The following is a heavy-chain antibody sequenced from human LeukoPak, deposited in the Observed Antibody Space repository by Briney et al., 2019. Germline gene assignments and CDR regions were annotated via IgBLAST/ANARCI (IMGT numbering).Heavy chain of an antibody. D-gene: IGHD3-9*01. J-gene: IGHJ3*02. Sequence: SVKVSCKASGGTFSSYAISWVRQAPGQGPEWMGGIIPLFRTANYAQKFQGRVTITADRSTNTAFMELSSMRSEDTAMYYCATNYEILSGYPKNYYFHIWGQGTMVTVSS. CDR1: GGTFSSYA. CDR3: ATNYEILSGYPKNYYFHI. CDR2: IIPLFRTA. V-gene: IGHV1-69*06.